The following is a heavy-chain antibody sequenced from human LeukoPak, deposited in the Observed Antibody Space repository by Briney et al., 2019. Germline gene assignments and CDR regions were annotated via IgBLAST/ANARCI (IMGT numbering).Heavy chain of an antibody. CDR2: ISAYNGNT. V-gene: IGHV1-18*01. Sequence: ASVKVSCKASGYTFTSYGISWVRQAPGQGLERMGWISAYNGNTNYAQKLQGRVTMTTDTSTSTAYMELRSLRSDDTAVYYCARDPADIVVVVAAANHFDYWGQGTLVTVSS. J-gene: IGHJ4*02. D-gene: IGHD2-15*01. CDR3: ARDPADIVVVVAAANHFDY. CDR1: GYTFTSYG.